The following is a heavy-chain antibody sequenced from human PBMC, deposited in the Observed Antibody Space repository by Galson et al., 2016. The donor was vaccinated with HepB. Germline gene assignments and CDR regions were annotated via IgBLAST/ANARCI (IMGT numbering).Heavy chain of an antibody. Sequence: LRLSCAASGFTFSNYWLSWVRQAPAKGLEWVANVKHDGSEQYYLDSVKGRFTISRDNANNSLYLQMNSLRPEDTAVYFCVRDPAVVVPGGSTWGQGTLVIVSS. CDR2: VKHDGSEQ. CDR3: VRDPAVVVPGGST. D-gene: IGHD3-22*01. J-gene: IGHJ5*02. CDR1: GFTFSNYW. V-gene: IGHV3-7*01.